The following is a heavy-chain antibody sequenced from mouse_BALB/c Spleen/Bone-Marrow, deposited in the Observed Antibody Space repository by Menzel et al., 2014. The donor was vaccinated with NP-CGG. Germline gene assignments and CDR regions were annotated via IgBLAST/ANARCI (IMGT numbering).Heavy chain of an antibody. CDR2: ISGGGSYT. CDR1: GFTFSSYG. D-gene: IGHD2-4*01. J-gene: IGHJ3*01. CDR3: TRLYYDYDGGAY. V-gene: IGHV5-9-2*01. Sequence: EVQLVESGGGLVKPGGSLKLSCAASGFTFSSYGLSWVRQTPEKRLEWVATISGGGSYTYYPDSVKGRFTISRDNAKNNLYLQMSSLWSEDATLYYCTRLYYDYDGGAYWGQGTLVTVSA.